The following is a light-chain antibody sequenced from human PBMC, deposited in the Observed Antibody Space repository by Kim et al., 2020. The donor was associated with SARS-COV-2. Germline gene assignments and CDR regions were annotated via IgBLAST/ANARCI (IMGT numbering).Light chain of an antibody. J-gene: IGKJ1*01. CDR3: QQYYSYPPT. V-gene: IGKV1-8*01. Sequence: ASTGDRVTITWRASQGISSYLAWYQQKPGKATKLLIYAASTLQSGVPSRFSGSGSGTDFTLTISCLQSEDFANYYCQQYYSYPPTFGQGTKVDIK. CDR2: AAS. CDR1: QGISSY.